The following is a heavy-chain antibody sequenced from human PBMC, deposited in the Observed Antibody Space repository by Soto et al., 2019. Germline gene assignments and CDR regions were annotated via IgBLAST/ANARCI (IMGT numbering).Heavy chain of an antibody. Sequence: QVQLVESGGGVVQPGRSLRLSCAASGFIFSSHGMHWVRQAPGKGLEWVAVIWYDGSNKYYADSVKGRFTISRDNSKNSLYLQMNSLRAEDTAVCYCARGGSLGGFDIWGQGTMVTVSS. J-gene: IGHJ3*02. CDR3: ARGGSLGGFDI. V-gene: IGHV3-33*01. D-gene: IGHD1-26*01. CDR2: IWYDGSNK. CDR1: GFIFSSHG.